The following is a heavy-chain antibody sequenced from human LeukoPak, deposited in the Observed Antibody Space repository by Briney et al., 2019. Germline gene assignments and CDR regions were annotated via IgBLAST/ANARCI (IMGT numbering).Heavy chain of an antibody. CDR2: IRYDGSKE. CDR1: GFTFRSYG. J-gene: IGHJ6*03. V-gene: IGHV3-30*02. CDR3: AKDGGSSSSYYYYYYMDV. Sequence: GGSLRLSCAASGFTFRSYGMHWVRQAPGKGLEWVTYIRYDGSKEYYADSVKGRFTISRDNSKNMLYLQMNSLRAEDTAVYYCAKDGGSSSSYYYYYYMDVWGKGTTVTVSS. D-gene: IGHD6-6*01.